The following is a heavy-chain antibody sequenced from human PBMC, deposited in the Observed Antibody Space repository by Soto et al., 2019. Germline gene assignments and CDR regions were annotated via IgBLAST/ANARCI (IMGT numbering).Heavy chain of an antibody. CDR2: INHSGGT. J-gene: IGHJ6*02. Sequence: SETLSLTCAVYGGSFSGYYWSWIRQPPGKGLEWIGEINHSGGTNYNPSLKSRVTISVDTSKNQFSLKLSSVTAADTAVYYCARLRYFDWLLTYYYYGMDVWGQGTTVTVYS. CDR1: GGSFSGYY. CDR3: ARLRYFDWLLTYYYYGMDV. D-gene: IGHD3-9*01. V-gene: IGHV4-34*01.